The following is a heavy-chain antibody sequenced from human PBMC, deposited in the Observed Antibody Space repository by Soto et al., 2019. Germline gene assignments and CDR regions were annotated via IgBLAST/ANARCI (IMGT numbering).Heavy chain of an antibody. CDR1: GGSISSYNW. J-gene: IGHJ5*02. CDR2: IYHSGST. V-gene: IGHV4-4*02. CDR3: AKGGWTKWFDP. D-gene: IGHD2-15*01. Sequence: QVQLQESGPGLVKPSGTLSLTCAVSGGSISSYNWWSWVRQPPGKGLEWIGEIYHSGSTNYNPSLKSRVTISVDKSENQFSLNVSSVTAADTAVYYCAKGGWTKWFDPWGQGTLVTVSS.